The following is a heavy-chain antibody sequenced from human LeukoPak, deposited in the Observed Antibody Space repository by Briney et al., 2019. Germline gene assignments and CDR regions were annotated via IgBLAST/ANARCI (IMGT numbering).Heavy chain of an antibody. Sequence: TLSLTCTVSGGSISSGSYDWYWIRQPAGKGLEWIGHIYTSGSMNYNPSLKSRVTISVDTSKNQFSLKLSSVTAADTAVYYCARAAYYGSGARRGAFDIWGQGTMVTVSS. CDR1: GGSISSGSYD. V-gene: IGHV4-61*09. D-gene: IGHD3-10*01. J-gene: IGHJ3*02. CDR2: IYTSGSM. CDR3: ARAAYYGSGARRGAFDI.